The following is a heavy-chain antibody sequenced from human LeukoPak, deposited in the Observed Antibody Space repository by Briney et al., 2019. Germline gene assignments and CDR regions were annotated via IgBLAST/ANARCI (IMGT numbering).Heavy chain of an antibody. V-gene: IGHV1-2*02. J-gene: IGHJ4*02. D-gene: IGHD6-13*01. CDR2: INPNSGGT. CDR3: ARDSSSWQTFDY. Sequence: ASVKVSCTASGYTFTGYYMHWVRQAPGQGLEWMGWINPNSGGTNYAQKFQGRVTMTRETSISTASMELSRLRSDDTAVYYCARDSSSWQTFDYWGQGTLVTVSS. CDR1: GYTFTGYY.